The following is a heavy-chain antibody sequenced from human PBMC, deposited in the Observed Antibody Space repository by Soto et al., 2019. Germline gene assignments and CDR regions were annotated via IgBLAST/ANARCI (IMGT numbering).Heavy chain of an antibody. D-gene: IGHD4-17*01. V-gene: IGHV4-61*01. CDR2: IYYSGST. CDR3: ANYPTTVTSDY. J-gene: IGHJ4*02. Sequence: SDTLSLTCTVSGGSVSIGSYYWSWILQPPGKGLEWIGYIYYSGSTNYNPSLKSRVTISVDTSKNQFSLKLSSVTAADTAVYYCANYPTTVTSDYWGQGTLVTVSS. CDR1: GGSVSIGSYY.